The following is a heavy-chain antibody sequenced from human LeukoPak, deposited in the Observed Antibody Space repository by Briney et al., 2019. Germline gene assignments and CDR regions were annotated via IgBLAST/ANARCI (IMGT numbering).Heavy chain of an antibody. CDR2: IDSDGSST. Sequence: GGSLRLSCAASGFTFSSYWMHWVRQAPGKGLVWVSRIDSDGSSTSYADSVKGRFTISRDNSKNTLYLQMNSLRAEDTAVYYCARDAEGYDYGDFAGDWGQGTLVTVSS. CDR3: ARDAEGYDYGDFAGD. D-gene: IGHD4-17*01. CDR1: GFTFSSYW. J-gene: IGHJ4*02. V-gene: IGHV3-74*01.